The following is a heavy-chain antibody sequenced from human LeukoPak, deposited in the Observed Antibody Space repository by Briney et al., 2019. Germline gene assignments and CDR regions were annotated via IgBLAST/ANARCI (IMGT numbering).Heavy chain of an antibody. CDR3: AKDQSSLTGYYNAY. J-gene: IGHJ4*02. D-gene: IGHD3-9*01. CDR1: GFTFSSYA. V-gene: IGHV3-23*01. Sequence: PGGSLRLSCAASGFTFSSYAMSWVRQAPGKGLEWVSAISGSGGSTYYADSVKGRFTISRDNSKNTLYLQMNSLRAEDTAVYYCAKDQSSLTGYYNAYWGQGTLVTVSS. CDR2: ISGSGGST.